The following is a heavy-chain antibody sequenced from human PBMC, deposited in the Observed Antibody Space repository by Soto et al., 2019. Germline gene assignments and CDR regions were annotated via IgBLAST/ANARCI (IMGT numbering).Heavy chain of an antibody. D-gene: IGHD2-2*01. Sequence: GSLRLSCAASGFSFGSYVMNWVRQAPGKGLEWVSSITTSSGSRYYADSVRGRFTISRDNAKNSLYLLMNSLRADDTAVYYCARSSTSGDVWGQATTVTVSS. V-gene: IGHV3-21*01. CDR1: GFSFGSYV. J-gene: IGHJ6*02. CDR3: ARSSTSGDV. CDR2: ITTSSGSR.